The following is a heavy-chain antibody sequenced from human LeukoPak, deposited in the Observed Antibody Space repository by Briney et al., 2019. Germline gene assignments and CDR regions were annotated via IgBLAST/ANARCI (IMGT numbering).Heavy chain of an antibody. D-gene: IGHD2-15*01. Sequence: PGGSLRLSCAASGFTFNNYAMTWVRQAPGKGPEWVSAISGRGGSTFYADSVKGRFTISRDNSKNTLYLQMNSLRAEDTAVYYCAKSYSPYYYYYGMDVWGQGTTVTVSS. V-gene: IGHV3-23*01. CDR1: GFTFNNYA. CDR2: ISGRGGST. J-gene: IGHJ6*02. CDR3: AKSYSPYYYYYGMDV.